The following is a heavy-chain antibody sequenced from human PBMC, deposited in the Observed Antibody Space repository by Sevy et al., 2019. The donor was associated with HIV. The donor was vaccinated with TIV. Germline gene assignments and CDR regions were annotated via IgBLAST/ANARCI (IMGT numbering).Heavy chain of an antibody. CDR3: AKLGRGWGYYYYGMDV. CDR1: GFTFSSYA. D-gene: IGHD3-16*01. J-gene: IGHJ6*02. Sequence: GGSLRLSCAASGFTFSSYAMSWVRQAPGKGLEWVSAISGSGGSTYYADSVKGRFTISIDNSKTTLYLQMNSLRAEDTAVYYCAKLGRGWGYYYYGMDVWGQGTTVTVSS. V-gene: IGHV3-23*01. CDR2: ISGSGGST.